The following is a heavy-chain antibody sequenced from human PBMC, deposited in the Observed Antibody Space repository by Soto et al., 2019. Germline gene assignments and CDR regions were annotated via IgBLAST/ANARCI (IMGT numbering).Heavy chain of an antibody. Sequence: PGESLKISCKGSGYSFTSYWISWVRQMPGKGLEWMGRIDPSDSYTNYSPSFQGHVTISADKSISTAYLQWSSLKASDTAMYYCARLSQLGATYYYYGMDVWGQGTTVTVSS. V-gene: IGHV5-10-1*01. CDR3: ARLSQLGATYYYYGMDV. D-gene: IGHD7-27*01. CDR2: IDPSDSYT. J-gene: IGHJ6*02. CDR1: GYSFTSYW.